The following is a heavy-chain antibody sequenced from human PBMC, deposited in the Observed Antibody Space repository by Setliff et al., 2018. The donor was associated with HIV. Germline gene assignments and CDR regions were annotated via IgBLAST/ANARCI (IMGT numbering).Heavy chain of an antibody. D-gene: IGHD2-15*01. J-gene: IGHJ6*04. CDR3: ARDSRDIVVVIAPEPEPYYYYGMDV. V-gene: IGHV1-3*01. CDR1: GYTFTSYA. Sequence: ASVKVSCKASGYTFTSYALHWVRQAPGQRLEWMGWINAGNGNTKYSQKFQGRVTITRDTSASTAYMELSSLRSEDTAVYYCARDSRDIVVVIAPEPEPYYYYGMDVWGEGTTVTVSS. CDR2: INAGNGNT.